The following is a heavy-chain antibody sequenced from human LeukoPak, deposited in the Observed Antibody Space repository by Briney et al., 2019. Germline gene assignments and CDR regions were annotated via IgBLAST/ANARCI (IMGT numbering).Heavy chain of an antibody. Sequence: PGGSLRLSCAASGFTFSSYSMNWVRQAPGKGLEWVSSISSSSSYIYYADSVKGRFTISRDNAKNSLYLQMNSLRAEDTAAYYCARGYFEGNLPPARSNVDIVATIMGSWFDPWGQGTLVTVSS. J-gene: IGHJ5*02. CDR2: ISSSSSYI. CDR3: ARGYFEGNLPPARSNVDIVATIMGSWFDP. V-gene: IGHV3-21*01. CDR1: GFTFSSYS. D-gene: IGHD5-12*01.